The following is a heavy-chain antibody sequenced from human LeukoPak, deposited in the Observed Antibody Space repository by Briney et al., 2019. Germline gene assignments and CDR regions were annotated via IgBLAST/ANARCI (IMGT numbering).Heavy chain of an antibody. V-gene: IGHV3-23*01. CDR3: ASGVDGYNSIDY. CDR1: GFTFSSYA. J-gene: IGHJ4*02. Sequence: PGGSLRLSCAASGFTFSSYAMSWVRQAPGKGLEWVSAISGSGGSTYYAYSVKGRFTISRDNSKNTLYIQMNSLRAEDTAVYYCASGVDGYNSIDYWGQGTLVTVSS. D-gene: IGHD5-24*01. CDR2: ISGSGGST.